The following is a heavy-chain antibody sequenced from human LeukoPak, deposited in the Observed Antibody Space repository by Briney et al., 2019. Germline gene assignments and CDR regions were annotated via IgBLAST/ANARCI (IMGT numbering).Heavy chain of an antibody. D-gene: IGHD6-13*01. V-gene: IGHV1-69*04. CDR1: GYTFTSYD. Sequence: GASVKVSFKASGYTFTSYDINWVRQATGQGLEWMGRIIPILGIANYAQKFQGRVTITADKSTSTAYMELSSLRSEDTAVYYCARDSAGYSSSWYGFDYWGQGTLVTVSS. J-gene: IGHJ4*02. CDR3: ARDSAGYSSSWYGFDY. CDR2: IIPILGIA.